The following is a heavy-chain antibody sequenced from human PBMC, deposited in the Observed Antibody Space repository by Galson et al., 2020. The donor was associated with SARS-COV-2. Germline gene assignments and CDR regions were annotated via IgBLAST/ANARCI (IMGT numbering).Heavy chain of an antibody. CDR2: ISGSGTNM. CDR1: GFTFSSYE. D-gene: IGHD2-15*01. J-gene: IGHJ3*02. V-gene: IGHV3-48*03. Sequence: GGSLRLSCAGSGFTFSSYEMNWVRQAPGKGLEWVSYISGSGTNMYYADSVKGRFTISSDNARRSLFLPMTSLSVEDTAVYYCASPYLASASFFGSFDIWGLGTMVTVSS. CDR3: ASPYLASASFFGSFDI.